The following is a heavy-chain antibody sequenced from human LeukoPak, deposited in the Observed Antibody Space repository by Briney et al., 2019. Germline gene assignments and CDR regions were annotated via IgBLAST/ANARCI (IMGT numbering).Heavy chain of an antibody. CDR3: AREYYGALDY. V-gene: IGHV3-30-3*01. Sequence: PGGSLRLSCAASGFTFSGFPMHWVRQAPGKGLEWVAASSSDGSNTYYTDSVKGRFTISRDNSKNKVYLQMNSLRAEDTAVYYCAREYYGALDYRGQGTLVTVSS. CDR2: SSSDGSNT. D-gene: IGHD4-17*01. J-gene: IGHJ4*02. CDR1: GFTFSGFP.